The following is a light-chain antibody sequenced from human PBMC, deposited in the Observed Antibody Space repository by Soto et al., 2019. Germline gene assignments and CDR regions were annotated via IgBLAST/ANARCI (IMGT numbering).Light chain of an antibody. CDR1: QSISSW. CDR3: QQYNSYSPWT. V-gene: IGKV1-5*03. J-gene: IGKJ2*02. Sequence: DIQMTQSPSTLSSSVGDRVTITCRASQSISSWLAWYQQKPGKAPKLLIYKASSLESGVPSRFSRSGSRTEFTLTISSLQPDDFATYYCQQYNSYSPWTFGQGTKLEIK. CDR2: KAS.